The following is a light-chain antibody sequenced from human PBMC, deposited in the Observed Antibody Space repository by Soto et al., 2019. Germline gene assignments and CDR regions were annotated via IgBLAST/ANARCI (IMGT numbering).Light chain of an antibody. CDR1: SSDVGGYNY. CDR2: DVS. J-gene: IGLJ1*01. CDR3: CSYAGSYTFG. Sequence: QSALTQPRSVSGSPGQSVTISCTGTSSDVGGYNYVSWYQQHPGKAPKLMIYDVSKRPSGVPDRFSCSKSGNTASLTISGLQAEDEGYYYCCSYAGSYTFGFGTGTKVTVL. V-gene: IGLV2-11*01.